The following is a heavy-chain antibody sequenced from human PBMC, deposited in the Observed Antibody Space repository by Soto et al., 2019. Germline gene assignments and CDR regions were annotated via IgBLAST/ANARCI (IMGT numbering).Heavy chain of an antibody. CDR3: ARMSDIVVVVAATTSLYFDY. V-gene: IGHV3-21*01. CDR2: ISSSSSYI. CDR1: GFTFSSYS. J-gene: IGHJ4*02. Sequence: PGGSLRLSCAASGFTFSSYSVNWVRQAPGKGLEWVSSISSSSSYIYYADSVKGRFTISRDNAKNSLYLQMNSLRAEDTAVYYCARMSDIVVVVAATTSLYFDYWGQGTLVTV. D-gene: IGHD2-15*01.